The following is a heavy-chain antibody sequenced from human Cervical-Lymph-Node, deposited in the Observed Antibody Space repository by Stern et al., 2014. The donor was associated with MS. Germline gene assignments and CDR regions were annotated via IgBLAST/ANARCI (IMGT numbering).Heavy chain of an antibody. D-gene: IGHD2-2*03. Sequence: QVQLQESGPGAVRPSGTLSLTCVVSSDVVSNDYWWSWVRQSPGKGLEWIGEVHNSGTTNYNPSLRSGAAILVDKSKSQFSLKIDSVTAADTAIYYCAYHGFFSLEYWGQGTLITVSS. CDR1: SDVVSNDYW. V-gene: IGHV4-4*02. CDR2: VHNSGTT. CDR3: AYHGFFSLEY. J-gene: IGHJ4*02.